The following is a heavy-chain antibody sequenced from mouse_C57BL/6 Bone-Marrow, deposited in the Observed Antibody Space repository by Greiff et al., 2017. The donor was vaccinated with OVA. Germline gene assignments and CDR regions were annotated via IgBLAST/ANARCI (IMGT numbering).Heavy chain of an antibody. D-gene: IGHD1-1*01. J-gene: IGHJ2*01. Sequence: QVHVKQSGAELVRPGTSVKMSCKASGYTFTNYWIGWAKQRPGHGLEWIGDIYPGGGYTNYNEKFKGKATLTADKSSSTAYMQFSSLTSEDSAIYYCARRRRYYGNYWGQGTTLTVSS. V-gene: IGHV1-63*01. CDR3: ARRRRYYGNY. CDR1: GYTFTNYW. CDR2: IYPGGGYT.